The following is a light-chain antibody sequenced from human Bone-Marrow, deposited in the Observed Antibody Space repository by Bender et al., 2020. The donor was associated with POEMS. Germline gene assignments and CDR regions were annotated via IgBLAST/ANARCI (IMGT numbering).Light chain of an antibody. V-gene: IGLV3-1*01. J-gene: IGLJ2*01. CDR1: DLGDKY. Sequence: SYEVTQPPSVSVSPGQTASITCPGDDLGDKYVAWYQQKPGQSPVLVIYQDTKRPSGIPERFSGSNSGNTATLTISGTQAMDEADYYCQAWDTYSVIFGGGTKLTVL. CDR3: QAWDTYSVI. CDR2: QDT.